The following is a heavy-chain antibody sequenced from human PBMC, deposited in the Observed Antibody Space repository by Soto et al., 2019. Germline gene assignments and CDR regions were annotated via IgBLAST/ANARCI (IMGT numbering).Heavy chain of an antibody. D-gene: IGHD4-17*01. CDR1: GFTFSSYS. CDR3: ARDGLELLYDYGGTVPPDY. Sequence: EVQLVESGGGLVKPGGSLRLSCAASGFTFSSYSMNWVRQAPGKGLEWVSSISGRSSYIYYADSLKGRFTISRDNAKNLLYLQMNSLRAEDTAVYYCARDGLELLYDYGGTVPPDYWGQGTLVTVSS. CDR2: ISGRSSYI. J-gene: IGHJ4*02. V-gene: IGHV3-21*06.